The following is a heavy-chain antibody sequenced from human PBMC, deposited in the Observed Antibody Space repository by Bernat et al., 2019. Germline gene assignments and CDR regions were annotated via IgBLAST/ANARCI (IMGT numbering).Heavy chain of an antibody. CDR2: ISAYNGNT. D-gene: IGHD3-3*01. CDR3: ARSQMPHKIGVVIIGELFDP. V-gene: IGHV1-18*04. J-gene: IGHJ5*02. Sequence: QVQLVQSGAEVKKPGASVKVSCKASGYTFTSYGISWVRQAPGQGLEWMGWISAYNGNTNYAQKLQGRVTMTTDTSTSTAYMELRSLRSDDTAVYYCARSQMPHKIGVVIIGELFDPWGQGTLVTVSS. CDR1: GYTFTSYG.